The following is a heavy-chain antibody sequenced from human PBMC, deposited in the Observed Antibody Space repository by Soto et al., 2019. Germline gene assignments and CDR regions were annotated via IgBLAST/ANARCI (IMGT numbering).Heavy chain of an antibody. CDR3: SKKAVPDSGINYYGMDV. J-gene: IGHJ6*02. Sequence: ASVKVYCKASGYTFTGYYVHWVRQAPRQGLEWMGWINPNSGDRYLAKRFQGRVTMNRDTSIGTAYIELRGLTSDGSAIYYCSKKAVPDSGINYYGMDVWGQGTTVTVSS. CDR2: INPNSGDR. CDR1: GYTFTGYY. V-gene: IGHV1-2*02. D-gene: IGHD3-10*01.